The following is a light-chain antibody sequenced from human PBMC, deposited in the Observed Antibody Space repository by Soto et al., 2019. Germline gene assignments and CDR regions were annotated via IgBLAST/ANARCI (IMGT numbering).Light chain of an antibody. V-gene: IGLV2-14*01. CDR3: SSYTNTITLVV. CDR2: EVS. J-gene: IGLJ2*01. CDR1: SSDVGGYNY. Sequence: QSALTQPASVSGSPGQSITISCTGTSSDVGGYNYVSWYQHHPGKAPKLLIYEVSNRPSGVSNRFSGSKSGNTASLTISGLQAEDEAYYYCSSYTNTITLVVFGGGTKLTVL.